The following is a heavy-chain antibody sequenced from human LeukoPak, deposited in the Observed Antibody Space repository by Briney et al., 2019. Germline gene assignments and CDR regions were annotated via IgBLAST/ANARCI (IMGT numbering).Heavy chain of an antibody. D-gene: IGHD3-16*01. CDR2: ISSSSTYT. J-gene: IGHJ4*02. CDR3: ARDLRITFGGANFDDY. V-gene: IGHV3-11*06. Sequence: GGSLRLACAASGFTFSDYYMSWIRQAPGKGLEWISYISSSSTYTNYADSVKGRFTISRDNAKNSLYLQMNSLRGEDTAVYYCARDLRITFGGANFDDYWGQGTPVTVSS. CDR1: GFTFSDYY.